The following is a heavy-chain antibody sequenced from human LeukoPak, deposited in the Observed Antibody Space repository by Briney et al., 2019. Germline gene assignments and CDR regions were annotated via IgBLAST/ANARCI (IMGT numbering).Heavy chain of an antibody. V-gene: IGHV3-30-3*01. Sequence: QSGGSLRLSCAASGFTFSTYAMHWVRQAPGKGLEWVAVISYDGSNKYYADSVKGRFTISRDNSRNTLYLQMNSLRAEDTAVYYCARGWFGLDPWGQGTQVIVSS. CDR1: GFTFSTYA. D-gene: IGHD3-10*01. CDR2: ISYDGSNK. J-gene: IGHJ5*02. CDR3: ARGWFGLDP.